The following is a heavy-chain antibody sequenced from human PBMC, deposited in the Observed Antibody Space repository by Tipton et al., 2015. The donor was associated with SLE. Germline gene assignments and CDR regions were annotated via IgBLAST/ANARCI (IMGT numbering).Heavy chain of an antibody. D-gene: IGHD3-10*01. CDR2: ISAYNGNT. Sequence: QSGAEVKKPGSSVKVSCKASGGTFSSYAISWVRQAPGQGLEWMGWISAYNGNTNYAQKLQGRVTMTTDTSTSTAYMELRSLRSDDTAVYYCARDPGGFGELFFDYWGQGTLVTVSS. V-gene: IGHV1-18*01. J-gene: IGHJ4*02. CDR3: ARDPGGFGELFFDY. CDR1: GGTFSSYA.